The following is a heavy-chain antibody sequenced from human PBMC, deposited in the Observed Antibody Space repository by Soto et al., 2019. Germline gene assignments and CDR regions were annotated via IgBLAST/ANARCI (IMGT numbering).Heavy chain of an antibody. V-gene: IGHV3-23*01. CDR2: ISGSGGNT. CDR1: GFTFSSYA. D-gene: IGHD2-2*01. Sequence: GRSMRLSCAASGFTFSSYAMSWVRQAPGKGLEWVSAISGSGGNTYYADSVKGRFTVSRDNSKNTLYLQMSSLRAEDTAMYYCARNPVYCSSNSCHCYLAFRGQGTQVTVSS. J-gene: IGHJ4*02. CDR3: ARNPVYCSSNSCHCYLAF.